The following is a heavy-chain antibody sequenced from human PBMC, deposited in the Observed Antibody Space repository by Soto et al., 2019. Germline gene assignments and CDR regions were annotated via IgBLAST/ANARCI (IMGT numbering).Heavy chain of an antibody. V-gene: IGHV4-59*01. CDR3: ARGVVVPAALDY. J-gene: IGHJ4*02. CDR1: GGSISSNY. Sequence: SETLSLTCTVSGGSISSNYWSWIRQPPGKGLEWIGYIYYSGSTNYNPSPKSRVTISVDTSKNQFSLKLSSVTAADTAVYYCARGVVVPAALDYWGQGTLVTVSS. CDR2: IYYSGST. D-gene: IGHD2-2*01.